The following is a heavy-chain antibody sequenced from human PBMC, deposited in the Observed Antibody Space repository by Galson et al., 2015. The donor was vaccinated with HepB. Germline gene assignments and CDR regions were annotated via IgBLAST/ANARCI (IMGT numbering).Heavy chain of an antibody. V-gene: IGHV3-64D*06. CDR2: ISSNGGST. J-gene: IGHJ4*02. Sequence: SLRLSCAASGFTFSSYAMHWVRQAPGKGLEYVSAISSNGGSTYYADSVKGRFTISRDNSKNTLYLQMSSLRAEDTAVYYCVKWGWGMTTVTPGNYWGQGTLVTVSP. CDR1: GFTFSSYA. CDR3: VKWGWGMTTVTPGNY. D-gene: IGHD4-17*01.